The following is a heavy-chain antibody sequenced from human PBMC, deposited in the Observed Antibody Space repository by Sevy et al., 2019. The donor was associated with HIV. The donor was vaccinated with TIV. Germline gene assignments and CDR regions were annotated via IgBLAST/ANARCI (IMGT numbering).Heavy chain of an antibody. CDR1: GFTFSSYA. D-gene: IGHD2-21*02. J-gene: IGHJ4*02. V-gene: IGHV3-23*01. CDR2: ISGSGGGT. Sequence: GGSLRLSCAASGFTFSSYAMSWVRQAPGKGLEWVSAISGSGGGTYYADSVKGRFTTSSDNSKNTLYLQMNSLRAEDTAVYYCAKDRIVVVTATLAFDYWGQGTLVTVSS. CDR3: AKDRIVVVTATLAFDY.